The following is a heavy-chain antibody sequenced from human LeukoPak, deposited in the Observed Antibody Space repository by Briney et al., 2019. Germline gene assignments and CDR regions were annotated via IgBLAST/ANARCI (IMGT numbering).Heavy chain of an antibody. J-gene: IGHJ4*02. V-gene: IGHV1-18*01. CDR2: ISAYNGNT. Sequence: ASVKVSCKAPGYTFTSYGISWVRQAPGQGLEWMGWISAYNGNTNYAQKLQGRVTMTTDTSTSTAYMELRSLRSDDTAVYYCATNDILPNDYWGQGTLVPVSS. CDR1: GYTFTSYG. CDR3: ATNDILPNDY. D-gene: IGHD2-2*01.